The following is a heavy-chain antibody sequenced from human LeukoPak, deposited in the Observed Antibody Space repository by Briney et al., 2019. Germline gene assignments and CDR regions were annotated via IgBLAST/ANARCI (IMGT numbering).Heavy chain of an antibody. D-gene: IGHD3-22*01. CDR3: ARGWYDIFDY. CDR2: ISSSGSTI. V-gene: IGHV3-48*03. J-gene: IGHJ4*02. Sequence: GGSLRLSCAATGFPFSSYEMNWVRQAPGKGLEWVSYISSSGSTIYYADSVKGRFTISRDNAKNSLYLQMNSLRAEDTAVYYCARGWYDIFDYWGQGTLVTVSS. CDR1: GFPFSSYE.